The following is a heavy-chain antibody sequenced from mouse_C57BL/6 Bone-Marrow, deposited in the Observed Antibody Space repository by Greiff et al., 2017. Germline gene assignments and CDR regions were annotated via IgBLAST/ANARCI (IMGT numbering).Heavy chain of an antibody. D-gene: IGHD2-5*01. V-gene: IGHV5-4*01. J-gene: IGHJ4*01. CDR2: ISDGGSYT. CDR1: GFTFSSYA. CDR3: ARDGAIAYYSTSYAMDY. Sequence: EVMLVESGGGLVKPGGSLKLSCAASGFTFSSYAMSWVRQTPEKRLEWVATISDGGSYTYYPDNVKGRFTISRDNAKNNLYLQMSHLKSEDTAMYDCARDGAIAYYSTSYAMDYWGQGTSVTVSS.